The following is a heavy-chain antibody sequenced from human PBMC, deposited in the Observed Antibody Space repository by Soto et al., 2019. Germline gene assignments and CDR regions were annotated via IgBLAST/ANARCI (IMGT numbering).Heavy chain of an antibody. Sequence: GESLKISCKGSGYTFTNYWIAWVRQMPGKGLEWMGIIYPGDSDTRYSPSFQGHVTISADKSISTAYLQWSSLKASDTAMYYCARRDFWSGYQNDYWGQGTLVTVSS. J-gene: IGHJ4*02. CDR3: ARRDFWSGYQNDY. D-gene: IGHD3-3*01. CDR1: GYTFTNYW. CDR2: IYPGDSDT. V-gene: IGHV5-51*01.